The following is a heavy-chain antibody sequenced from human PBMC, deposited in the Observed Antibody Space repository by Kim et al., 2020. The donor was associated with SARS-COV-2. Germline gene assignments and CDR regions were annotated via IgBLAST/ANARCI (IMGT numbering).Heavy chain of an antibody. Sequence: SETLSLTCTVSGYSISSGYYWGWIRQPPGKGLEWIGSIYHSGSTYYNPSLKSRVTISVDTSKNQFSLKLSSVTAADTAVYYCARVRPYSGYDRSGYSYGYYFDYWGQGTLVTVSS. CDR2: IYHSGST. D-gene: IGHD5-18*01. CDR3: ARVRPYSGYDRSGYSYGYYFDY. V-gene: IGHV4-38-2*02. J-gene: IGHJ4*02. CDR1: GYSISSGYY.